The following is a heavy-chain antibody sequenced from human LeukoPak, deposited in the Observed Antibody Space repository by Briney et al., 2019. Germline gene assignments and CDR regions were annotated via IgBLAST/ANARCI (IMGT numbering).Heavy chain of an antibody. CDR3: ARDSSANIGEYSYYVDV. CDR2: ISSSSTYI. D-gene: IGHD2/OR15-2a*01. Sequence: GGSLRLSCAASGFTFSSYTMNWVRQAPGKGLAWVSSISSSSTYIYYADSVKGRFTISRDNAKNSLYLQMNSLRAEDTAVYYCARDSSANIGEYSYYVDVWGKGITVTVSS. V-gene: IGHV3-21*01. J-gene: IGHJ6*03. CDR1: GFTFSSYT.